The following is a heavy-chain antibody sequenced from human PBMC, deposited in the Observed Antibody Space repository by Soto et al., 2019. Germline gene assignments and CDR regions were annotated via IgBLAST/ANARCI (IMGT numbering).Heavy chain of an antibody. CDR3: AKFPPEYNDTSGYFDYSDY. CDR2: ISGSGGST. J-gene: IGHJ4*02. V-gene: IGHV3-23*01. Sequence: GGSLRLSCAASGFTFSSYAMSWVRHAPGKGLEWVSAISGSGGSTYYADSVKGRFTISRDNSKNTLYLQMNSLRAEDTAVYYCAKFPPEYNDTSGYFDYSDYWGQGTLITVS. CDR1: GFTFSSYA. D-gene: IGHD3-22*01.